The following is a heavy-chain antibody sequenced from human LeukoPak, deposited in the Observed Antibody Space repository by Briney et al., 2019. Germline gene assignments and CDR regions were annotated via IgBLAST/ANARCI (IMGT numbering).Heavy chain of an antibody. CDR1: GGSISGFH. Sequence: SETLSLPCTVSGGSISGFHWSWIRQPPGKGLEWVGYIYSTGSTNYNPSLKSRVTFSVDTSKNQFSLKLSSVTVADTAVYFCARQLAVAATAFDYWGQGTLVTVSS. V-gene: IGHV4-59*08. CDR2: IYSTGST. J-gene: IGHJ4*02. D-gene: IGHD2-15*01. CDR3: ARQLAVAATAFDY.